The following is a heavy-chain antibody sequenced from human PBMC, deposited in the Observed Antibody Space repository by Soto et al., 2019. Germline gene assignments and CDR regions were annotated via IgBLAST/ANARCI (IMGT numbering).Heavy chain of an antibody. CDR3: ARGSPYCINAVCYRQNDYFDY. CDR1: GFTVSNYH. CDR2: IYTAGSA. J-gene: IGHJ4*02. D-gene: IGHD2-8*01. Sequence: GGSLRLSCAASGFTVSNYHMNWVRRAPGKGLEWVSVIYTAGSADFADSVKGRFSISRDDSKNTLYLQMNSLRAEDTAVYYCARGSPYCINAVCYRQNDYFDYWGKGTLVTVSS. V-gene: IGHV3-66*01.